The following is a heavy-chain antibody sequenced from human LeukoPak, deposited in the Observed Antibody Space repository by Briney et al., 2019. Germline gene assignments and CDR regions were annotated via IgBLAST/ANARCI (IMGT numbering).Heavy chain of an antibody. J-gene: IGHJ4*02. CDR1: GYSISSGYY. D-gene: IGHD1-26*01. CDR2: IYHSGST. Sequence: PSETLSLTCAVSGYSISSGYYWGWIRQSPGKGLEWIGSIYHSGSTYYNPSLESRVTISVDTSKNQFSLKLSSVTAADTAVYYCARDPYSGSYKPTNWGQGTLVTVSS. CDR3: ARDPYSGSYKPTN. V-gene: IGHV4-38-2*02.